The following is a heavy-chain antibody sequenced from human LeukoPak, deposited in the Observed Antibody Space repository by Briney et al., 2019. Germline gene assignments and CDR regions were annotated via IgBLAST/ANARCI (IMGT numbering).Heavy chain of an antibody. J-gene: IGHJ4*02. CDR1: GFTFDDYA. CDR3: ARDEWSGTPYYFDY. D-gene: IGHD3-10*01. Sequence: GGSLRLSCVASGFTFDDYAMHWVRQAPGKGLEWVAGINWNSVSAVYADSLKGRLTISRDNAKNSLFLQMNSLRAEDTAVYYCARDEWSGTPYYFDYWGQGTLVTVSS. CDR2: INWNSVSA. V-gene: IGHV3-9*01.